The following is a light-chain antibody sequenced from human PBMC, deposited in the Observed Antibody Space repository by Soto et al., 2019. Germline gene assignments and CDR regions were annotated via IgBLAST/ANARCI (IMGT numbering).Light chain of an antibody. V-gene: IGLV2-14*01. CDR3: SSYTSSSNYV. CDR1: SSDVGGYNY. J-gene: IGLJ1*01. Sequence: QSALAQPASVSGSPGQSITISCTGTSSDVGGYNYVSWYQQHPDKAPKLMIYEVSNRPSGVSNRFSGSKSGNTASLTISGLQAEDEADYYCSSYTSSSNYVFGTGTKV. CDR2: EVS.